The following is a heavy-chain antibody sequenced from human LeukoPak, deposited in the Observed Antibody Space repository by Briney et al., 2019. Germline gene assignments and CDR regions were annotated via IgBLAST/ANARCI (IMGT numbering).Heavy chain of an antibody. CDR3: ARETSQKGAHYMDV. Sequence: SETLSLTCTVSGGSLSSSSYYWSWIRQPPGKGLEWIGYIYYSGSTNYNPSLKSRVTISVDTSKNQFSLKLSSVTAADTAVYYCARETSQKGAHYMDVWGKGTTVTISS. V-gene: IGHV4-61*01. CDR2: IYYSGST. D-gene: IGHD3-16*01. J-gene: IGHJ6*03. CDR1: GGSLSSSSYY.